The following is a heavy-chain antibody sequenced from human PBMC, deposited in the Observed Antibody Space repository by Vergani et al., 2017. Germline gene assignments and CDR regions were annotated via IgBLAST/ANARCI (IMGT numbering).Heavy chain of an antibody. CDR3: ASPRGEMASNPFDY. Sequence: QVQLVQSGAEVKKPGSSVKVSCKASGGTFSSYTISWVRQAPGQGLEWMGRIIPILGIANYAQKFQGRVTVTADKSTSTAYMELSSLRSEDTAVYYCASPRGEMASNPFDYWGQGTLVTVSS. CDR1: GGTFSSYT. CDR2: IIPILGIA. J-gene: IGHJ4*02. D-gene: IGHD5-24*01. V-gene: IGHV1-69*02.